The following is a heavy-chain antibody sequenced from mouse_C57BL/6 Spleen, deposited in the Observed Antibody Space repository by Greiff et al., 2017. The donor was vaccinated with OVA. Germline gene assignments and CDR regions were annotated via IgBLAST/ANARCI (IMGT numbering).Heavy chain of an antibody. J-gene: IGHJ3*01. CDR1: GYTFTSYW. Sequence: VQLQQPGAELVKPGASVKLSCKASGYTFTSYWMQWVKQRPGQGLEWIGEIDPSDSYTNYNQKFKGKATLTVDTSSSTAYMQLSSLTSEDSAVYYCATNKDGYDDWFAYWGQGTLVTVSA. D-gene: IGHD2-2*01. CDR3: ATNKDGYDDWFAY. V-gene: IGHV1-50*01. CDR2: IDPSDSYT.